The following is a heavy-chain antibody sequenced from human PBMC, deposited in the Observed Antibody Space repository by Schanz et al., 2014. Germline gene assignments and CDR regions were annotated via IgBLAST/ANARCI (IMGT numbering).Heavy chain of an antibody. V-gene: IGHV1-18*01. D-gene: IGHD2-2*01. J-gene: IGHJ5*02. CDR1: GGTFSTYT. CDR2: ISAYTNNT. CDR3: ARDRRRYCSTASCLHDNWFDP. Sequence: QVQLVQSGAEVKKPGSSVKVSCKASGGTFSTYTISWVRQAPGQGLEWMGRISAYTNNTNYAQKVQGRVTMTTDTSAGTAYMELRSLRSDDTAVYYCARDRRRYCSTASCLHDNWFDPWGQGTLVTVSS.